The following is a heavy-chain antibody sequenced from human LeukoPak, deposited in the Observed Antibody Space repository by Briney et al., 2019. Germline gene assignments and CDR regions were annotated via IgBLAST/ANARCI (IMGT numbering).Heavy chain of an antibody. CDR1: DGSIYSYY. D-gene: IGHD2-15*01. CDR3: ARLRVVDATVDAFDI. J-gene: IGHJ3*02. V-gene: IGHV4-59*08. CDR2: IHYSGST. Sequence: SETLSLTCTVSDGSIYSYYWSWIRQPPGKGLEWIGYIHYSGSTNYNPSLMNRVTISLDSSKSQFSLNLTSVTAADTAVYYCARLRVVDATVDAFDIWGQGAMVTVSS.